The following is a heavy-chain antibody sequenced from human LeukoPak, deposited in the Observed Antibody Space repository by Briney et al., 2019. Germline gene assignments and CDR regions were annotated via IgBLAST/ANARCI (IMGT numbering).Heavy chain of an antibody. V-gene: IGHV4-59*08. CDR2: IYYSGST. D-gene: IGHD6-19*01. Sequence: SETLSLTCTVSGVSISSYYWSWIRQPPGKGLEWIGYIYYSGSTNYNPSLKRRVTISVDTPKHPFSLKLRPVTAADTAVYHCARHSSGWYVGYWGQGTLVTVSS. CDR1: GVSISSYY. CDR3: ARHSSGWYVGY. J-gene: IGHJ4*02.